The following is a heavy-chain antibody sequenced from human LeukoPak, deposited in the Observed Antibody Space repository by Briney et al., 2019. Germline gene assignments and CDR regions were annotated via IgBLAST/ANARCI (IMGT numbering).Heavy chain of an antibody. CDR3: ARTTYYYDSSGYYTPPHFDY. Sequence: ASVKVSCKASGYTFTGYYMHWVRQAPGQGLEWMGRMNPNSGGTNYAQKFQGRVTMTRDTSISTAYMELSRLRSDDTAVYYCARTTYYYDSSGYYTPPHFDYWGQGTLVTVSS. CDR2: MNPNSGGT. J-gene: IGHJ4*02. D-gene: IGHD3-22*01. V-gene: IGHV1-2*06. CDR1: GYTFTGYY.